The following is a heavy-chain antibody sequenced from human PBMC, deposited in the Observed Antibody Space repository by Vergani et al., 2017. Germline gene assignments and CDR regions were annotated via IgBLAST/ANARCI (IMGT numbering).Heavy chain of an antibody. J-gene: IGHJ4*02. V-gene: IGHV4-39*01. CDR3: ARQRPGSGWSPGDFDD. CDR2: IYYMGRT. D-gene: IGHD6-19*01. Sequence: QLQLQQSGPGLVKPSETLFLTCTVSADSISSGSYYWGWIRQPPGKSLEWIGSIYYMGRTYYNPSLKSRVAISVDTSKNQFSLKVTSVTAADTAVYFCARQRPGSGWSPGDFDDWGQGILVTVSS. CDR1: ADSISSGSYY.